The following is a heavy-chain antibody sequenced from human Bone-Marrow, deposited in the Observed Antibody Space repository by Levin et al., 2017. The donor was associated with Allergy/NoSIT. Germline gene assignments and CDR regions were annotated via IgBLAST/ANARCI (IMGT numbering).Heavy chain of an antibody. CDR2: IYPGDSDT. CDR1: GYSFTSYW. CDR3: ARQRNNKDIAVAGAIVTFFDY. V-gene: IGHV5-51*01. J-gene: IGHJ4*02. D-gene: IGHD6-19*01. Sequence: GGSLRLSCKGSGYSFTSYWIGWVRQMPGKGLEWMGIIYPGDSDTRYSPSFQGQVTISADKSISTAYLQWSSLKASDTAMYYCARQRNNKDIAVAGAIVTFFDYWGQGTLVTVSS.